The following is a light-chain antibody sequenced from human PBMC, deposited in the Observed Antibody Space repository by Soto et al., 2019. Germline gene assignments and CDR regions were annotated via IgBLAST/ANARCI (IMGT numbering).Light chain of an antibody. CDR1: QSISSW. J-gene: IGKJ4*01. V-gene: IGKV1-5*03. Sequence: DTQMTQSPSTLSASVGDRVTITCRASQSISSWLAWYQQKPGKAPKLLIYKASTLQSGVPSSFSGRGSGTEFTLTISSLQPDDFATYYCQQYDNYPLTFGGGPRVEIK. CDR2: KAS. CDR3: QQYDNYPLT.